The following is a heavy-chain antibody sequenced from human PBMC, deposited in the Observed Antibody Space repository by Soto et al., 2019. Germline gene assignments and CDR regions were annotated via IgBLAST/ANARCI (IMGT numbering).Heavy chain of an antibody. CDR2: INHSGST. CDR1: GGSFSGYY. CDR3: ARESLRFLEWLTYYGMDV. Sequence: PSETLSLTCAVYGGSFSGYYWSWIRQPPGKGLEWIGEINHSGSTTYNPSLKSRVTISVDTSKNPFSLKLSSVTAADTAVYYCARESLRFLEWLTYYGMDVWGQGTTVTVSS. D-gene: IGHD3-3*01. J-gene: IGHJ6*02. V-gene: IGHV4-34*01.